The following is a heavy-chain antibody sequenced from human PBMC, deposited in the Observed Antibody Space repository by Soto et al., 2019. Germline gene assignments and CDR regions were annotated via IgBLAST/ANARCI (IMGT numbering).Heavy chain of an antibody. J-gene: IGHJ4*02. D-gene: IGHD4-17*01. Sequence: SETLSLTCTVSGGSIRSGGYYWSWIRQHPGKGLEWIGYIYYSGSTYYNPSLKSRVTISVDTSKNQFSLKLSSVTAADTAVYYCARGTYDYGDYVPTDYWGQGTLVTVS. CDR1: GGSIRSGGYY. V-gene: IGHV4-31*03. CDR2: IYYSGST. CDR3: ARGTYDYGDYVPTDY.